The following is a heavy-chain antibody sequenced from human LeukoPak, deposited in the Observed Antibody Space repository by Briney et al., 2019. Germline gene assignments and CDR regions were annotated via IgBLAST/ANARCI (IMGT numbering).Heavy chain of an antibody. J-gene: IGHJ4*02. D-gene: IGHD2-2*01. CDR3: ARALDSSSSRYQAFEE. Sequence: GGSLRLSCSASGFTFSNYWMSWVRQAPGKGLEWVANIKLDESEKYYVDSVKGRFTISRDNAKSSLYLQMNSLRAEDTAVYYCARALDSSSSRYQAFEEWGQGTLVTVSS. CDR1: GFTFSNYW. V-gene: IGHV3-7*01. CDR2: IKLDESEK.